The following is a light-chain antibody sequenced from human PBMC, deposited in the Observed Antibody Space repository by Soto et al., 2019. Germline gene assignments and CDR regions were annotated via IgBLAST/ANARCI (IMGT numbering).Light chain of an antibody. J-gene: IGLJ1*01. V-gene: IGLV1-44*01. Sequence: QSVLTQPPSASGTPGQRVTISCSGSSSNIGSNVVSWHQQLPGTAPKLLIYSDYQRPSDVPDRFSGSKSGTSASLAISGLQSEDEADYFCAAWDDGLNGYVFGTATQLTVL. CDR1: SSNIGSNV. CDR2: SDY. CDR3: AAWDDGLNGYV.